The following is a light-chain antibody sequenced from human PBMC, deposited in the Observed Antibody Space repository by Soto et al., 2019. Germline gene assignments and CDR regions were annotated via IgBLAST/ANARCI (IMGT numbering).Light chain of an antibody. Sequence: EVVLTQSPATLSLSPGEGDTLYCRASQSVSSHLAWYKQKHGQAPRLLIYDASKRATGIPARFSGNGFGTYFSHTISSLEPEDFAVYYCQQRSSVITFGQGTRLEIK. CDR1: QSVSSH. V-gene: IGKV3-11*01. CDR2: DAS. CDR3: QQRSSVIT. J-gene: IGKJ5*01.